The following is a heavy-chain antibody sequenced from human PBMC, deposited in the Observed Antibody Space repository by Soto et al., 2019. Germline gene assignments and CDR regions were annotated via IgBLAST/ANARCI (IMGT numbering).Heavy chain of an antibody. CDR3: ARHGAAIWLGY. CDR2: IDPSDSYI. CDR1: GYTFSGHW. J-gene: IGHJ4*02. D-gene: IGHD6-19*01. Sequence: GESLKISCRTSGYTFSGHWISCVRQVPGKGLQWMGNIDPSDSYINYNPAFRGHVTFSVDKSSSAAYLHWRSLGPSDTAIYYCARHGAAIWLGYWGQGTLVTVSS. V-gene: IGHV5-10-1*01.